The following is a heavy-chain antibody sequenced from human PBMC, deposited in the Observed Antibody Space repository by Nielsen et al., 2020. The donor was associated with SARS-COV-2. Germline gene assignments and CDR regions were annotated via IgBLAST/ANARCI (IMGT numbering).Heavy chain of an antibody. Sequence: GGSLRLSCAASGFPFTSYPIHWVRQAPGKGLEWVAVISDDGSKKYYADSVKGRFTISRDNSKNTLYLQMNSLRAEDTAVYYCAKEGEAYYYGSGSYGRWYFDYWGQGTLVTVSS. J-gene: IGHJ4*02. CDR2: ISDDGSKK. CDR1: GFPFTSYP. D-gene: IGHD3-10*01. CDR3: AKEGEAYYYGSGSYGRWYFDY. V-gene: IGHV3-30*04.